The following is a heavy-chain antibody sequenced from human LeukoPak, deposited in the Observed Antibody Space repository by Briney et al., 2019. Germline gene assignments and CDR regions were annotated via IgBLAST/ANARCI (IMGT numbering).Heavy chain of an antibody. CDR3: ARELRYGYDERHFDY. CDR1: GYTFTGYY. V-gene: IGHV1-2*02. Sequence: GASVKVSCKASGYTFTGYYMHWVRQAPGQGLEWMGWINPNSGGTNYAQKFQGRVTMTRDTSISTAYMELSRLRSDDTAVYYCARELRYGYDERHFDYWGQGTLVTVSS. CDR2: INPNSGGT. D-gene: IGHD5-12*01. J-gene: IGHJ4*02.